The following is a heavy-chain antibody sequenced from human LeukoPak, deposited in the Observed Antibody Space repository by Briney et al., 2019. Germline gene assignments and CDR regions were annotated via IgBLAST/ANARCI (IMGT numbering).Heavy chain of an antibody. V-gene: IGHV3-7*01. CDR3: ARWGVDAGLDR. D-gene: IGHD3-10*01. CDR1: GFTFSGYG. J-gene: IGHJ5*02. Sequence: GGSLRLSCAAPGFTFSGYGMGWVRQAPGKGLEWVSNIWRDGSDTYHVDSGRGRFAISRDNAQYLLKLQMNSLRAEDSAVYYCARWGVDAGLDRWGQGTLVIVSS. CDR2: IWRDGSDT.